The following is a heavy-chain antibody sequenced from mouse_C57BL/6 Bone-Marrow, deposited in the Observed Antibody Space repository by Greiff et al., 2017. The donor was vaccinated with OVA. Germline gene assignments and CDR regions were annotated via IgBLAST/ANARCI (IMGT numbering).Heavy chain of an antibody. CDR1: GYTFTSYG. Sequence: SGAELARPGASVKLSCKASGYTFTSYGISWVKQRTGQGLEWIGEIYPRSGNTYYNEKFKGKATLTADKSSSTAYMELRSLTSEDSAVYFCARRGGWYWYFDVWGTGTTVTVSS. CDR2: IYPRSGNT. D-gene: IGHD3-2*02. J-gene: IGHJ1*03. CDR3: ARRGGWYWYFDV. V-gene: IGHV1-81*01.